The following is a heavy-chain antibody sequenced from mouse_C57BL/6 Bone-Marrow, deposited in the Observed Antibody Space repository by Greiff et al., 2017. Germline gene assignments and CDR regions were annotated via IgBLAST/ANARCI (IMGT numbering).Heavy chain of an antibody. J-gene: IGHJ1*03. V-gene: IGHV1-80*01. CDR3: ASPVLLRLWWYFDV. CDR1: GYAFSSYW. D-gene: IGHD1-1*01. Sequence: VQLQQSGAELVKPGASVKISCKASGYAFSSYWMNWVKQRPGKGLEWIGQIYPGDGDTNYNGKFKGKATLTADKSSSTAYMQLSSLTSEDSAVYVCASPVLLRLWWYFDVWGTGTTVTVSS. CDR2: IYPGDGDT.